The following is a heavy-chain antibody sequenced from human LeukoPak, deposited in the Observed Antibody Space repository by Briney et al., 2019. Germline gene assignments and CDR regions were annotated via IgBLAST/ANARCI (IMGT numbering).Heavy chain of an antibody. J-gene: IGHJ6*02. D-gene: IGHD1-14*01. CDR2: ISGDGGST. CDR3: AKSIGGPGPYYYYYGMDV. CDR1: GFTSDDYA. Sequence: GGSLRLSCAASGFTSDDYAMHWVRQAPGKGLEWVSLISGDGGSTYYADSVKGRFTISRDNSKNSLYLQMNSLRTEDTALYYCAKSIGGPGPYYYYYGMDVWGQGTTVTVSS. V-gene: IGHV3-43*02.